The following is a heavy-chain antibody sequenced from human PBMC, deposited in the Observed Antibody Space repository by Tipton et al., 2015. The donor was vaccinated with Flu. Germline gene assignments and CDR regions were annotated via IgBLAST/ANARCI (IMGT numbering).Heavy chain of an antibody. CDR1: GYTFTSYY. CDR3: ARDAVPPYYYDSSGYGGWSFDY. D-gene: IGHD3-22*01. Sequence: QLVQSGAEVKKPGASVKVSCKASGYTFTSYYMHWVRQAPGQGLEWMGIINPSGGSTSYAQKFHGRVTMTRDTSTSTVYMELSSLRSEDTAVYYCARDAVPPYYYDSSGYGGWSFDYWGQGTLVTVSS. CDR2: INPSGGST. J-gene: IGHJ4*02. V-gene: IGHV1-46*01.